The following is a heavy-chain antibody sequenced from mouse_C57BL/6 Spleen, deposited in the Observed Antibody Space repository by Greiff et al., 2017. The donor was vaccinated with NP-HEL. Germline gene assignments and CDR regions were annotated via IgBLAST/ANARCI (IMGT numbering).Heavy chain of an antibody. V-gene: IGHV1-81*01. D-gene: IGHD1-1*01. CDR3: ARSRDYGSSYDYYAMDY. J-gene: IGHJ4*01. CDR1: GYTFTSYG. Sequence: VQLQQSGAELARPGASVKLSCKASGYTFTSYGISWVKQRTGQGLEWIGEIYPRSGNTYYNEKFKGKATLTADKSSSTAYMELRSLTSEDAAVYFCARSRDYGSSYDYYAMDYWGQGTSVTVSS. CDR2: IYPRSGNT.